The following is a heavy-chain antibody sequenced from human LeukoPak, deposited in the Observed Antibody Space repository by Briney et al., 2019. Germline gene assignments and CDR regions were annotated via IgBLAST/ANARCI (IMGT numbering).Heavy chain of an antibody. CDR1: GYTFTDYY. Sequence: GASVKISRKVSGYTFTDYYMHWVQQAPGKGLEWMGLVDPEDGETIYAEKFQGRVTITADTSTDTAYIGLSSLGFVDTTLCLCGTEAKLLHFDYWGQRTLVTVSS. D-gene: IGHD2-15*01. J-gene: IGHJ4*02. V-gene: IGHV1-69-2*01. CDR3: GTEAKLLHFDY. CDR2: VDPEDGET.